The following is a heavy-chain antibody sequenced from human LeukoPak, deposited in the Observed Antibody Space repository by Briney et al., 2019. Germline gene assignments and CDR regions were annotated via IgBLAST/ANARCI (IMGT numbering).Heavy chain of an antibody. D-gene: IGHD6-19*01. V-gene: IGHV6-1*01. CDR2: TYYRSKWYN. J-gene: IGHJ6*02. CDR1: GDSVSSNSAA. Sequence: PSQTLSLTCAISGDSVSSNSAAWNWIRQSPSRGLEWLGRTYYRSKWYNDYAVSVKSRITINPDTSKNQFSLQLNSVPPEDTAVYYCARDHSSGWYFDYGMDVWGQGTTVTVSS. CDR3: ARDHSSGWYFDYGMDV.